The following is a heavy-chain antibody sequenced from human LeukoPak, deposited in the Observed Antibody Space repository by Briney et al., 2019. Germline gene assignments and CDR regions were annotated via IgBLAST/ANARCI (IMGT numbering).Heavy chain of an antibody. CDR1: GGTFSSYA. D-gene: IGHD5-24*01. Sequence: GASVKVSCKASGGTFSSYAISWVRQAPGQGLEWMGIINPSGGSTSYAQKFQGRVTMTRDTSTSTVYMELSSLRSEDTAVYYCARVTRRDGYNLADYWGQGTLVTVSS. CDR2: INPSGGST. V-gene: IGHV1-46*01. J-gene: IGHJ4*02. CDR3: ARVTRRDGYNLADY.